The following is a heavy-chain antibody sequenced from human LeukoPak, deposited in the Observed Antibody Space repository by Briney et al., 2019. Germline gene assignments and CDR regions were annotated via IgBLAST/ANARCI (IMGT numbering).Heavy chain of an antibody. Sequence: GGSLRLSCVASGFTFSSYGMHWVRQAPGKGLEWVAVISYDGSNKYYADSVKGRFTISRDNSKNTLYLQMNSLRAEDTAVNYCVSLWFGELSNYWGQGTLVIVSS. CDR1: GFTFSSYG. V-gene: IGHV3-30*03. J-gene: IGHJ4*02. CDR2: ISYDGSNK. CDR3: VSLWFGELSNY. D-gene: IGHD3-10*01.